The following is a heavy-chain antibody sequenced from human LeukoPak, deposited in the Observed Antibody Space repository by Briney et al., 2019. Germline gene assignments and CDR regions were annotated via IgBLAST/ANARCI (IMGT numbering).Heavy chain of an antibody. CDR1: GFTVSSNY. CDR2: IYSGGST. CDR3: ARDPLGYCSSTSCWYFDY. Sequence: GGSLRLSCAASGFTVSSNYMSWVRQAPGKGLEWVSVIYSGGSTYYADSVKGRFTISRDNCKNSLYLQMNSLRAEDTAVYYCARDPLGYCSSTSCWYFDYWGQGTLVTVSS. V-gene: IGHV3-53*01. D-gene: IGHD2-2*03. J-gene: IGHJ4*02.